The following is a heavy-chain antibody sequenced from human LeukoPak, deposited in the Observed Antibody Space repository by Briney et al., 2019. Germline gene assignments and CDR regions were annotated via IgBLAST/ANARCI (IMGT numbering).Heavy chain of an antibody. CDR1: GFTFSAHG. J-gene: IGHJ4*02. CDR3: ARDGYYNVDY. CDR2: ITSSSDTI. Sequence: QPGGSLRLSCAASGFTFSAHGMHWVHQAPGKGLEWVSYITSSSDTIYYADSVKGRFTFSRDNAKNALFLQMNSLRVEDTAVYFCARDGYYNVDYLGQGTLVTVSS. V-gene: IGHV3-48*04. D-gene: IGHD3-9*01.